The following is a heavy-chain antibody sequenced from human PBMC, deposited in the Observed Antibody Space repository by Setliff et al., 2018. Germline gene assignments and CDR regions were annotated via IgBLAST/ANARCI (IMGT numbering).Heavy chain of an antibody. CDR1: GGTFSSYA. CDR2: IIPIFGTA. V-gene: IGHV1-69*13. D-gene: IGHD3-9*01. CDR3: ARDPDYDILTGYQPAGYYYGMDV. J-gene: IGHJ6*02. Sequence: ASVKVSCKASGGTFSSYAISWVRQAPGQGLEWMGGIIPIFGTANYAQKFQGRVTITADESTSTAYMELSSLRSEDTAVYYCARDPDYDILTGYQPAGYYYGMDVWGQGTTVTVSS.